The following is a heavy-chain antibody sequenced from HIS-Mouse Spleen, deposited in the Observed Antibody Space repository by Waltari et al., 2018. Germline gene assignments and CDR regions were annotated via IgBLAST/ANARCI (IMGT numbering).Heavy chain of an antibody. CDR1: GGSLSSSSYY. D-gene: IGHD6-13*01. V-gene: IGHV4-39*07. Sequence: QLQLQASCPRLVKPSDTLSLTCTVSGGSLSSSSYYGGWIRQPPGKGLEWIGSIYYSGSTYYNPSLKSRVTISVDTSKNQFSLKLSSVTAADTAVYYCAREIPYSSSWYDWYFDLWGRGTLVTVSS. CDR2: IYYSGST. J-gene: IGHJ2*01. CDR3: AREIPYSSSWYDWYFDL.